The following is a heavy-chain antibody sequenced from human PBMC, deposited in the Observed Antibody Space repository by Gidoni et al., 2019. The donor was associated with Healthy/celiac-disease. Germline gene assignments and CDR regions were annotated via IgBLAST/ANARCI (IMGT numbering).Heavy chain of an antibody. CDR1: GGSISRSSYY. Sequence: QLQLQESGPGLVKPSETLSLTCTVSGGSISRSSYYWGWIRQPPGKGLEWIGSIYYSGSTYYNPSLKSRVTISVDTSKNQFSLKLSSVTAADTAVYYCAPLLTGYDFWSGYPSWYYYYGMDVWGQGTTVTVSS. CDR3: APLLTGYDFWSGYPSWYYYYGMDV. V-gene: IGHV4-39*01. J-gene: IGHJ6*02. CDR2: IYYSGST. D-gene: IGHD3-3*01.